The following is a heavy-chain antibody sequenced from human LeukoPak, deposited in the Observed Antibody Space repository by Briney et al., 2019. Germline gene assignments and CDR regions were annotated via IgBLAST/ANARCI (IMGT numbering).Heavy chain of an antibody. D-gene: IGHD2-2*02. CDR2: INPNSGGT. J-gene: IGHJ3*02. Sequence: GGSLRLSCAASGFTFSSYAMHWVRQAPGQGLEWMGRINPNSGGTNYAQKFQGRVTMTRDTSISTAYMELSRLRSDDTAVYYCARGGRRYQLLYRDAFDIWGQGTMVTVSS. CDR1: GFTFSSYA. V-gene: IGHV1-2*06. CDR3: ARGGRRYQLLYRDAFDI.